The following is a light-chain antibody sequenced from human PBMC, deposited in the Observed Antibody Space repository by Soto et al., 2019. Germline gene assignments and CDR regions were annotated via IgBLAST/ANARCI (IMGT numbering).Light chain of an antibody. V-gene: IGKV3-15*01. J-gene: IGKJ1*01. Sequence: EIVMTQSPATLSVSPGERATLSCRASQSVGSNLAWYQQKPGQAPRLLIYGASTRATGIPARFSGSGSGTEFALTIRSLQSEDFAIYFCQQYNNWPPDRTFGQGTKVEMK. CDR3: QQYNNWPPDRT. CDR2: GAS. CDR1: QSVGSN.